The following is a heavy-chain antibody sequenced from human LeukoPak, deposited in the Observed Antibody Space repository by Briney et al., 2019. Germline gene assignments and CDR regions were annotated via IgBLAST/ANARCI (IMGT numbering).Heavy chain of an antibody. J-gene: IGHJ4*02. D-gene: IGHD3-3*02. CDR1: GFTVSSHF. V-gene: IGHV3-53*04. CDR3: ARLYGTFLEWSPYFDY. Sequence: GGSLRLSCAASGFTVSSHFMSWVRQAPGKGLEWVSVIYSGGSTYYADSVKGRFTISRHNSKNPLYLQMNSLRAEDTAVYYCARLYGTFLEWSPYFDYWGQGTLVTVSS. CDR2: IYSGGST.